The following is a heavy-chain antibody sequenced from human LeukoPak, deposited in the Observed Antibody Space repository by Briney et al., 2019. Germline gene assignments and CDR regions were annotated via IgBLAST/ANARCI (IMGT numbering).Heavy chain of an antibody. Sequence: PSETLSLTCTVSDGSISDYHWSRIRQPPGKGLEWIGYMYYTGSTNYNPSLKSRVSISVDTSKRQFSLKLRSVTAADTAVYYCARHLYCGGDCYSGRNHYYGLDVWGQGTTVTVSS. V-gene: IGHV4-59*08. CDR2: MYYTGST. D-gene: IGHD2-21*02. CDR3: ARHLYCGGDCYSGRNHYYGLDV. J-gene: IGHJ6*02. CDR1: DGSISDYH.